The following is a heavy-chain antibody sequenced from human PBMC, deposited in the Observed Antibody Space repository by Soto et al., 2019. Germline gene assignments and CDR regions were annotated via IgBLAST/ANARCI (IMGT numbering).Heavy chain of an antibody. V-gene: IGHV4-4*07. CDR1: GASITGSSY. J-gene: IGHJ4*02. CDR2: FSLSGTT. D-gene: IGHD2-8*02. Sequence: SETLSLTCTVSGASITGSSYWSWIRQPAGKGLEWIGRFSLSGTTNYNPSLRSRVTMSADVSKNQFSLRLTSVTAADTALYYCARGITPPGAPAWYYFDSWGQGTLVTVSS. CDR3: ARGITPPGAPAWYYFDS.